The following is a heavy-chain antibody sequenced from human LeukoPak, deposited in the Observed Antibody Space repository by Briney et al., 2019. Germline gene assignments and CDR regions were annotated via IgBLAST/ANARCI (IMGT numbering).Heavy chain of an antibody. CDR1: GGSISSYY. V-gene: IGHV4-59*01. Sequence: KPSETLSLTCTVSGGSISSYYWSWIRQPPGKGLEWIGYIYYSGSTNYNPSLKSRVTISVDTSKNQFSLKLSSVTAADTAVYYCAREYYDILTGHDYFGYWGQGTLVTVSS. CDR2: IYYSGST. J-gene: IGHJ4*02. D-gene: IGHD3-9*01. CDR3: AREYYDILTGHDYFGY.